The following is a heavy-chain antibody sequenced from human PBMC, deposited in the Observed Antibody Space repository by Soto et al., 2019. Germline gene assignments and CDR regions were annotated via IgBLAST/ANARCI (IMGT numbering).Heavy chain of an antibody. CDR1: GFTFSSYD. D-gene: IGHD3-10*01. V-gene: IGHV3-13*01. CDR2: IGTAGDT. Sequence: GESLKISCAASGFTFSSYDMHWVRQATGKGLEWVSAIGTAGDTYYPGSVKGRFTISRENAKNSLYLQMNSLRAGDTAVYYCARGGPYYYGSGSLDYWGQGTLVTVSS. J-gene: IGHJ4*02. CDR3: ARGGPYYYGSGSLDY.